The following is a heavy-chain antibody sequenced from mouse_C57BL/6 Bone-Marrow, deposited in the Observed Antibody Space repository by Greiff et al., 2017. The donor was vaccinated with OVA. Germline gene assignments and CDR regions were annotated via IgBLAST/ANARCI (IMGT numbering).Heavy chain of an antibody. CDR1: GYTFTDYY. J-gene: IGHJ1*03. V-gene: IGHV1-76*01. Sequence: QVTLKVCGAELVRPGASVKLSCKASGYTFTDYYINWVKQRPGQGLEWIARIYPGSGNTYYNEKFKGKATLTAEKSSSTAYMQLSSLTSEDSAVYFCARSGLWSYWYFDVWGTGTTVTVSS. D-gene: IGHD1-1*02. CDR2: IYPGSGNT. CDR3: ARSGLWSYWYFDV.